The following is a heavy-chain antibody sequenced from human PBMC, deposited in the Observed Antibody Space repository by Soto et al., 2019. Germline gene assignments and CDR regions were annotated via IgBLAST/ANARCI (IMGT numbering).Heavy chain of an antibody. J-gene: IGHJ4*02. CDR1: GGSISSYY. D-gene: IGHD3-22*01. CDR2: IYYSGST. CDR3: ARDSSGYYYDPWYFDY. V-gene: IGHV4-59*12. Sequence: SETLSLTCTVSGGSISSYYWSWIRQPPGKGLEWIGYIYYSGSTNYNPSLKSRVTISVDTSKNQFSLKLSSVTAADTAVYYCARDSSGYYYDPWYFDYWGQGTLVTVS.